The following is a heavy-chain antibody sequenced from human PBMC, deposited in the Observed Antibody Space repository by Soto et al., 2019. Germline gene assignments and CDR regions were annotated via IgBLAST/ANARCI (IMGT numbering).Heavy chain of an antibody. D-gene: IGHD4-17*01. J-gene: IGHJ6*02. CDR3: ARDAMTTVIPYYYYYGMDV. Sequence: QVQLQELGPGLVKPSETLSLTCTVSGGSISTYYWSWIRQPPGKGLEWIGYISYSGSTNYNPSLKSRLTISVDTSKNQFSLKLSSVTAADTAVYYCARDAMTTVIPYYYYYGMDVWGQGTTVTVSS. CDR2: ISYSGST. CDR1: GGSISTYY. V-gene: IGHV4-59*01.